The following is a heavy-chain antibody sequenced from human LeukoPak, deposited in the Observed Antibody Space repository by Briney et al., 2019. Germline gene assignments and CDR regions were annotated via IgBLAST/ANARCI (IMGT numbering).Heavy chain of an antibody. CDR1: GFTFSDYY. CDR3: AREHSSSWGYKFDY. V-gene: IGHV3-11*01. CDR2: ISYSGSTI. J-gene: IGHJ4*02. Sequence: GGSLRLSCAASGFTFSDYYMSWIRQSPGKGLEWISHISYSGSTIYYADSVKGRFTISRDNAMNSLSLQINSLRAEDTAVYYCAREHSSSWGYKFDYWGQGTPVTVSS. D-gene: IGHD6-6*01.